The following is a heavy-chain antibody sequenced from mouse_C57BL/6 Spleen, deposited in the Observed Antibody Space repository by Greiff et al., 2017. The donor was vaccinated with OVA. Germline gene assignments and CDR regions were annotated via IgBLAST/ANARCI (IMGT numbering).Heavy chain of an antibody. CDR2: IDPSDSYT. J-gene: IGHJ2*01. CDR1: GYTFTSYW. CDR3: ARYDDGYLYYFDY. D-gene: IGHD2-3*01. Sequence: VQLQQPGAELVMPGASVKLSCKASGYTFTSYWMHWVKQRPGQGLEWIGEIDPSDSYTNYNQKFKGKSTLTVDKSSSTAYMQLSSLTSEDAAVYYCARYDDGYLYYFDYWGQGTTLTVSS. V-gene: IGHV1-69*01.